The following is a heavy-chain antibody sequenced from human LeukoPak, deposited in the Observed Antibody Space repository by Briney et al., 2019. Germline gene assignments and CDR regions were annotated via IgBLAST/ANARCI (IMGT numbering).Heavy chain of an antibody. CDR3: ARGGDSWSGYSYGMDV. Sequence: GGSLRLSCAASGFSFSSYAMHWVRQAPGKGLEWVAVISYDGRNEYYADSVKGRFTISRDISKNTVYLQMNSLRPEDTAVYYCARGGDSWSGYSYGMDVWGQGTTVTASS. CDR2: ISYDGRNE. J-gene: IGHJ6*02. D-gene: IGHD3-3*01. V-gene: IGHV3-30*04. CDR1: GFSFSSYA.